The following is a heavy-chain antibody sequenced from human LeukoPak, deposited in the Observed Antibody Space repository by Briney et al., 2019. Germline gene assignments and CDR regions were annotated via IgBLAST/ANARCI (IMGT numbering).Heavy chain of an antibody. Sequence: TGGSLRFSCAISGFTFSTHGMHWIRQAPGKGLEWVAIISSDGNNKYYADSVKGRFTISRDNSKNMLYLEMNSLRADDTSVYYCAKDHMAVRVGYIFDYWGQGTLVTVSS. J-gene: IGHJ4*02. D-gene: IGHD5-18*01. CDR1: GFTFSTHG. V-gene: IGHV3-30*18. CDR3: AKDHMAVRVGYIFDY. CDR2: ISSDGNNK.